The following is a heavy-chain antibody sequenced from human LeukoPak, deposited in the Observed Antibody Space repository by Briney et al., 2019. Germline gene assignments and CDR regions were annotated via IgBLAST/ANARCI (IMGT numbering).Heavy chain of an antibody. V-gene: IGHV3-21*01. CDR1: GFTFSSYS. D-gene: IGHD1-26*01. J-gene: IGHJ6*03. Sequence: GGSLGLSCAASGFTFSSYSMNWVRQAPGKGLEWVSSISSSSSYIYYADSVKGRFTISRDNAKNSLYLQMNSLRAEDTAVYYCARDLGGSYSYYYYMDVWGKGTTVTVSS. CDR2: ISSSSSYI. CDR3: ARDLGGSYSYYYYMDV.